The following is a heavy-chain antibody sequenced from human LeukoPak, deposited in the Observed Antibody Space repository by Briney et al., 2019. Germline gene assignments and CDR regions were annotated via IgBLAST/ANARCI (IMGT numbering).Heavy chain of an antibody. J-gene: IGHJ4*02. V-gene: IGHV3-21*01. CDR3: ARKGIAVAAPFDY. D-gene: IGHD6-19*01. CDR1: GFTFSSYN. Sequence: GGSLRLSCAASGFTFSSYNMNWVRQAPGKGLEWVSSISSSSSYIYYADSVKGRFTISRDNAKNSLYLQMNSLRAEDTAVYYCARKGIAVAAPFDYWGQGTLVTVSS. CDR2: ISSSSSYI.